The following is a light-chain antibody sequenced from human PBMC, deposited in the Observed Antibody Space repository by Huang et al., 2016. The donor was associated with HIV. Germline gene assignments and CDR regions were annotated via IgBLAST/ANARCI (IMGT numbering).Light chain of an antibody. J-gene: IGKJ1*01. CDR2: KAS. CDR1: QSISSW. V-gene: IGKV1-5*03. Sequence: DIQMTQSPSTLSASVGERVTITCRASQSISSWLAWYQQKPGKAPKLLIDKASSLESGVPSRFSGSGSGTEFTLTISSLQPEDFATYYCQQYHRYWTFGQGTKVEIK. CDR3: QQYHRYWT.